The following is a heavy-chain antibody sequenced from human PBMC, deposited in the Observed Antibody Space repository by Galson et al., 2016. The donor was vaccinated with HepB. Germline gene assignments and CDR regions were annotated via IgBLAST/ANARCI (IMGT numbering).Heavy chain of an antibody. CDR2: IYPGDSDT. Sequence: QSGAEVKEPGESLMISCEGSGYMFSSYWIAWVRQMPGKGLELMGIIYPGDSDTRYSPSFQGQVTISVDKSISTAYLQWSSLKASDTAMYYCARGRSGWTAPFDYWGQGTLVTVSS. CDR3: ARGRSGWTAPFDY. V-gene: IGHV5-51*01. D-gene: IGHD6-19*01. J-gene: IGHJ4*02. CDR1: GYMFSSYW.